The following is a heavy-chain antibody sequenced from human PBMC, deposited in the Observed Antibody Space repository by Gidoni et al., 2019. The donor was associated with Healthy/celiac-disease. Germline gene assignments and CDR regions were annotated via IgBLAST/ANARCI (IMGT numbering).Heavy chain of an antibody. J-gene: IGHJ1*01. CDR3: ARRRSASPSEEYFQH. V-gene: IGHV1-18*01. CDR1: GYTVTSYG. D-gene: IGHD6-6*01. Sequence: QVQLVQSGAEVKKPGASVKVSCKASGYTVTSYGISWVRQAPGQGLEWMGWISAYTGNTNSAQKLQGRVTMTTDTSTSTAYMELRSLRSDDTAVYYCARRRSASPSEEYFQHWGQGTLVTVSS. CDR2: ISAYTGNT.